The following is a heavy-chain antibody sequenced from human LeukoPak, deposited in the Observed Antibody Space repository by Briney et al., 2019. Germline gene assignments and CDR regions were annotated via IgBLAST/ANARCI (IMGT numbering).Heavy chain of an antibody. D-gene: IGHD3-22*01. V-gene: IGHV3-30*04. CDR1: GFSLSSYA. Sequence: GGSLRLSCAASGFSLSSYAMHWVRQAPGKGLEWVAVRSYDGSNKYYADSVKGRFSIFRDNSKNTMYLQMNSLRVEDTAVYYCARTPTMIVSQSYFDYWGQGTLVTVSS. CDR2: RSYDGSNK. J-gene: IGHJ4*02. CDR3: ARTPTMIVSQSYFDY.